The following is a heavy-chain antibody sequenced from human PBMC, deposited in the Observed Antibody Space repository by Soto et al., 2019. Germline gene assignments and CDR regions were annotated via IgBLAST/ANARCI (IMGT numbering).Heavy chain of an antibody. CDR1: GYSFTSYE. CDR2: IDPSDSYT. D-gene: IGHD2-21*01. CDR3: ATKGIGDD. Sequence: XESLKISWKGSGYSFTSYEVSWVRQMPGKGLEWMGRIDPSDSYTNYSPSFQGHVTISADKSISTAYLQWSSLKASDTAMYYCATKGIGDDWGQGTQVTVSS. V-gene: IGHV5-10-1*01. J-gene: IGHJ4*02.